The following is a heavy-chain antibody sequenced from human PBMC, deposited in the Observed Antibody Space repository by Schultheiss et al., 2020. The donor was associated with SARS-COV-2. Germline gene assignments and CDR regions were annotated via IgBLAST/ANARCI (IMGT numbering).Heavy chain of an antibody. D-gene: IGHD3-10*01. J-gene: IGHJ6*02. CDR2: IYYSGST. CDR3: ARVSQGSGTSYGMDV. CDR1: GGSISSYY. Sequence: SQTLSLTCTVSGGSISSYYWSWIRQPPGKGLEWIGYIYYSGSTNYNPSLKSRVTISVDTSKNQFSLKLSSVTAADTAVYYCARVSQGSGTSYGMDVWGQGTTVTVFS. V-gene: IGHV4-59*12.